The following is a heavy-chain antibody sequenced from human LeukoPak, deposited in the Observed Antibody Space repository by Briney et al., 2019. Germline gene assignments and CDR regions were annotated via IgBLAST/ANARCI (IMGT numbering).Heavy chain of an antibody. CDR2: ISSSSSYI. V-gene: IGHV3-21*01. CDR1: GFTFSSYS. CDR3: ARNPHGDYYYYYYMDV. Sequence: PGGSLRLSCAASGFTFSSYSMNWVRQAPGRGLEWVSSISSSSSYIYYADSVKGRFTISRDNAENSLYLQMNSLRAEDTAVYYCARNPHGDYYYYYYMDVWGKGTTVTVSS. D-gene: IGHD4-17*01. J-gene: IGHJ6*03.